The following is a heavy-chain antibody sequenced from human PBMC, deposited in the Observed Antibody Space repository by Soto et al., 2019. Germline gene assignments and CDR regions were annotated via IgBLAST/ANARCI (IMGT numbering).Heavy chain of an antibody. J-gene: IGHJ4*02. Sequence: QPGGSLRLSCAASGFTFSNYAMSWVRQAPGKGLEWVSDISGSGDSTYFADSVKGRFTISRDNSKNTLYLQMNSLRAEDTAVYYCAKDSPVTMVRGVIIPPGYWGQGTLVTVSS. CDR2: ISGSGDST. CDR3: AKDSPVTMVRGVIIPPGY. CDR1: GFTFSNYA. D-gene: IGHD3-10*01. V-gene: IGHV3-23*01.